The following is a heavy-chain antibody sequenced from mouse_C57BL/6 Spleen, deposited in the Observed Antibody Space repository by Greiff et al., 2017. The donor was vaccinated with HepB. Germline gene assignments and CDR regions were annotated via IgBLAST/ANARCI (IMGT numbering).Heavy chain of an antibody. CDR2: IDPSDSYT. J-gene: IGHJ4*01. V-gene: IGHV1-69*01. Sequence: QQSCKASGYTFPSYWMHWVKQRPGQGLEWIGEIDPSDSYTNYNQKFKGKSTLTVDKSSSTAYMQLSSLTSEDSAVYYCARSGGLGNWAYAMDYWGQGTSVTVSS. CDR3: ARSGGLGNWAYAMDY. CDR1: GYTFPSYW. D-gene: IGHD2-1*01.